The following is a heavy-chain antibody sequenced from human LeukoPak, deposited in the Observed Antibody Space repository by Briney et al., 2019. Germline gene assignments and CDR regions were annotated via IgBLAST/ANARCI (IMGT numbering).Heavy chain of an antibody. V-gene: IGHV4-30-4*01. D-gene: IGHD3-10*01. CDR1: GGSISSGDYY. J-gene: IGHJ5*02. CDR3: ARDRKNYYGSSERSAKTELRFDP. Sequence: KPSETLSLTCAVSGGSISSGDYYWSWIRQPPGKGLEWIGYIYYSGSTYYNPSLKSRVTITVDTSKNQFSLKLSSVTAADTAVYYCARDRKNYYGSSERSAKTELRFDPWGQGTLVTVSS. CDR2: IYYSGST.